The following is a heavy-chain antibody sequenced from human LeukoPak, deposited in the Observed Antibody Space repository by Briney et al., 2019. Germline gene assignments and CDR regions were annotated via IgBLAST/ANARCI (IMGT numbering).Heavy chain of an antibody. V-gene: IGHV4-59*01. CDR1: GGSISSYY. D-gene: IGHD6-6*01. CDR3: ARGYTSSSEPFDY. Sequence: SETLSLTCTVSGGSISSYYWSWIRQPPGKGLEWIGYIYYRGSTNYNPSLKSRVTISVDTSKNQFSLRLASVTAADTAVYYCARGYTSSSEPFDYWGQGTLVTVSS. J-gene: IGHJ4*02. CDR2: IYYRGST.